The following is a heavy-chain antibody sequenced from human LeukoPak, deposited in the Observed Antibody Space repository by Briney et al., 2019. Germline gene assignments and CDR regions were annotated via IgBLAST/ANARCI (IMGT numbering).Heavy chain of an antibody. J-gene: IGHJ4*02. CDR1: GFTFSDYA. D-gene: IGHD1-20*01. Sequence: TGGSLRLSCAASGFTFSDYALSWVRLVPGKGLEWVSAVTGSGGGRYIADSVKGRFTISRDNSKNTLFLQMNTLRAEDTAIYYCATFGYNWNLGYWGQGTLVTVSS. CDR2: VTGSGGGR. CDR3: ATFGYNWNLGY. V-gene: IGHV3-23*01.